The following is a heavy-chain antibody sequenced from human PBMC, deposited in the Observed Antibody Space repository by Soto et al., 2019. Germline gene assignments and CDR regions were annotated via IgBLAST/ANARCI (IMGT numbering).Heavy chain of an antibody. D-gene: IGHD1-26*01. CDR3: ARAGVWEPSDY. Sequence: QVQLVQSGAEVKKPGASVKVSCKASGYTFTSYGIRWVRQAPGQGLEWMGWISAYNGNTNYAQTLKGRVTMTTDTSTSTASMEMRRLRSDDTAVYYCARAGVWEPSDYWGQGTLVTVSS. J-gene: IGHJ4*02. CDR1: GYTFTSYG. V-gene: IGHV1-18*01. CDR2: ISAYNGNT.